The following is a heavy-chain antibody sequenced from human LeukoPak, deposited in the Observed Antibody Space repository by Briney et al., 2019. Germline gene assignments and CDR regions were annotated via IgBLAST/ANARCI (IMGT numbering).Heavy chain of an antibody. CDR2: ISDRGSST. CDR1: GFTFSDCS. Sequence: GGSLRLSCAASGFTFSDCSMTWVRQGPGKGLEWVSTISDRGSSTYYADSVKGRFAVSRDNSKNTLYLQMNSLRAEDTAVYYCAYCSNGVCYKAGLDYWGQGTLVTVSS. CDR3: AYCSNGVCYKAGLDY. J-gene: IGHJ4*02. V-gene: IGHV3-23*01. D-gene: IGHD2-8*01.